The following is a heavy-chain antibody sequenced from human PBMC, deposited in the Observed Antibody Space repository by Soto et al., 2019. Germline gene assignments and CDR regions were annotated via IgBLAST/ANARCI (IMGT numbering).Heavy chain of an antibody. D-gene: IGHD2-15*01. CDR3: ARDGXPYCSGGSCHSAGWFDP. Sequence: ASVKVSCKASGYTFTSYGISWVRQAPGQGLEWMGWISAYNGNTNYAQKLQGRVTMTTDTSTSTAYMELRSLRSDDTAVYYCARDGXPYCSGGSCHSAGWFDPWGQGTLVTVSS. V-gene: IGHV1-18*04. CDR2: ISAYNGNT. J-gene: IGHJ5*02. CDR1: GYTFTSYG.